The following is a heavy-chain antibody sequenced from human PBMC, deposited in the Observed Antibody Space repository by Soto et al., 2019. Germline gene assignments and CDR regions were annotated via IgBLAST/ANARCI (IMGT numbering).Heavy chain of an antibody. CDR2: ISGSGGST. Sequence: GGSLRLSCAASGFTFSSYAMSWVRQAPGKGLEWVSAISGSGGSTYYADSVKGRFTISRDNSKNTLYLQMNSLRAEDTAVYYWAKDRTAFGGVIVMMDVWGQGTTVTVSS. CDR3: AKDRTAFGGVIVMMDV. V-gene: IGHV3-23*01. D-gene: IGHD3-16*02. J-gene: IGHJ6*02. CDR1: GFTFSSYA.